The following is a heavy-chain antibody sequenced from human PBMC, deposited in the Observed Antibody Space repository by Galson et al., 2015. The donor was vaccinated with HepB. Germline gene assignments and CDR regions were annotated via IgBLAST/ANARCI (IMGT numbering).Heavy chain of an antibody. Sequence: SLRLSCAASGFTFSSYEMNWVRQAPGKGLEWVSYTSSSGSTIYYADSVKGRFTISRDNAKNSLYLQMNSLRAEDTAVYYCARGIELLWFGDPLGCYFDYWGQGTLITVSS. CDR3: ARGIELLWFGDPLGCYFDY. V-gene: IGHV3-48*03. J-gene: IGHJ4*02. CDR2: TSSSGSTI. D-gene: IGHD3-10*01. CDR1: GFTFSSYE.